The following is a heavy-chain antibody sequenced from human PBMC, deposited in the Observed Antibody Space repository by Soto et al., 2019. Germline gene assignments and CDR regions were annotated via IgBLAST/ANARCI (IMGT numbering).Heavy chain of an antibody. D-gene: IGHD3-10*01. CDR3: ARAPASGRNFDI. CDR1: GYTFTTYS. Sequence: ASVKVSCKASGYTFTTYSMHWVRQAPGQRLEWLGWINAGNANTKYSQNFQGRVTITRDTSASTAYMELSSLRSEDTAVYYCARAPASGRNFDIGAKGTMVTVSS. CDR2: INAGNANT. J-gene: IGHJ3*02. V-gene: IGHV1-3*01.